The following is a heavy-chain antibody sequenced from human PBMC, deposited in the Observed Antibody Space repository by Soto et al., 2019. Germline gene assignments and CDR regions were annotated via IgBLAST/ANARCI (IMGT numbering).Heavy chain of an antibody. CDR2: IPGSSSST. D-gene: IGHD6-6*01. J-gene: IGHJ4*02. CDR3: AKIGDSSSVSLPLVLLDH. V-gene: IGHV3-23*01. Sequence: GGSLRLSCAASGFTFSSYAMSWVRQSPGKGLEWVSAIPGSSSSTYYAGSVKGRFTISRDNSKNTLYLQMNSLRVEDTAVYYCAKIGDSSSVSLPLVLLDHWGQGALVTVSS. CDR1: GFTFSSYA.